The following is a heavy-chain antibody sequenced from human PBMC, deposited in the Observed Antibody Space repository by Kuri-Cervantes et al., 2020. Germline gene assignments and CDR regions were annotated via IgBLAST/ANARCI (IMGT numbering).Heavy chain of an antibody. Sequence: LSLTCAASGFTFSSYGMHWVRQAPGKGLEWVAVISYDGSNKYYADSVKGRFTISRDNSKNTLYLQMNSLRAEDTAVYYCAKDDYGSGSYDLYYYYYGMDVWGQGTTVTVSS. V-gene: IGHV3-30*18. CDR2: ISYDGSNK. CDR1: GFTFSSYG. CDR3: AKDDYGSGSYDLYYYYYGMDV. D-gene: IGHD3-10*01. J-gene: IGHJ6*02.